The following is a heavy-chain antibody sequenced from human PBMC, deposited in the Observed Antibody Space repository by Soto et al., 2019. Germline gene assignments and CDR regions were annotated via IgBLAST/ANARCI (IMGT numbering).Heavy chain of an antibody. CDR3: ARGSNRASPYYGMDV. J-gene: IGHJ6*02. V-gene: IGHV2-70*01. CDR2: IDWDDDK. Sequence: SGPTLVNPTQTLTLTCTFSGFSLSTSGMCVSWIRQPPGKALEWLALIDWDDDKYYSTSLKTRLTISKDTSKNQVVLTMTNMDPVDTATYYCARGSNRASPYYGMDVWRQGTTVTVSS. CDR1: GFSLSTSGMC.